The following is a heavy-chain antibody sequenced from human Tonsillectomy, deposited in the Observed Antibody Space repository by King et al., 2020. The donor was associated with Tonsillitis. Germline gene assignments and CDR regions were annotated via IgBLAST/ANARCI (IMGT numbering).Heavy chain of an antibody. CDR1: GYTFTSYY. V-gene: IGHV1-46*03. CDR2: INPSGGST. D-gene: IGHD7-27*01. J-gene: IGHJ4*02. Sequence: QLVQSGAEVKKPGASVKVSCKASGYTFTSYYMHWVRQAPGQGLEWMGIINPSGGSTNYAQKFQGRLTMTRDTSTSTVYMELSSLRSEDTAVYYCARVLGIGGDSWGQGTLVTVSS. CDR3: ARVLGIGGDS.